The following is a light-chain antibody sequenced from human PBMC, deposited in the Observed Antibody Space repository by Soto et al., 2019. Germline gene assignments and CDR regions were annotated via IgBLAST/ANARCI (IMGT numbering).Light chain of an antibody. V-gene: IGKV1-39*01. CDR1: QSISSY. CDR2: AAS. Sequence: DIQMTQSPSSLSASVGDRVTITCRASQSISSYLNWYQQKPGKAPKLLIYAASSLLSGVPSRFSGSGSGTDFTLTISSLQPEDFATYYCQQSYSTLRTFGQGTKVEIK. CDR3: QQSYSTLRT. J-gene: IGKJ1*01.